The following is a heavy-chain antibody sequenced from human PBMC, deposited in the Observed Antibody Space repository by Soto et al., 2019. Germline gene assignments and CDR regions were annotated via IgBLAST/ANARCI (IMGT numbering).Heavy chain of an antibody. D-gene: IGHD3-16*01. CDR2: IRSKGHNYAT. Sequence: GGSLRLSCAASGFSFSGSAMYWVRQASGKGPEWVGRIRSKGHNYATEYAASVKGRFTISRDDSKNTAYLQMNSLQTEDTAVYYCTRDLFSYDYSGILWFDPWGQGTLVTVSS. CDR3: TRDLFSYDYSGILWFDP. J-gene: IGHJ5*02. V-gene: IGHV3-73*01. CDR1: GFSFSGSA.